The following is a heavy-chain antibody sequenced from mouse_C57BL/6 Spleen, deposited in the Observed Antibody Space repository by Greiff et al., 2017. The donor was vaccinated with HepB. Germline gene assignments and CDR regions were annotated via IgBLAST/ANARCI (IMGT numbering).Heavy chain of an antibody. V-gene: IGHV1-55*01. CDR1: GYTFTSYW. J-gene: IGHJ2*01. Sequence: VQLQQPGAELVKPGASVKMSCKASGYTFTSYWITWVKQRPGQGLEWIGDIYPGSGSTNYNEKFKSKATLTVYTSSSTAYMQLSSLTSEDSAVYYCARAGNWGDYWGQGTTLTVSS. D-gene: IGHD4-1*01. CDR2: IYPGSGST. CDR3: ARAGNWGDY.